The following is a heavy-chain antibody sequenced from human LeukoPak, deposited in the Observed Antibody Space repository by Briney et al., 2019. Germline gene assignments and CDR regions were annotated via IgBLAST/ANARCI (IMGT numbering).Heavy chain of an antibody. V-gene: IGHV3-7*01. CDR3: ATTWIQLWLGAFDI. Sequence: GGSLRLSCADSGFTFSRYWMSWVRQAPGKGLEWVANIKQDGSEKYYVDSVKGRFTISRDNAKNSLYLQMNSLRPEDTAVYYCATTWIQLWLGAFDIWGQGTMVTVSS. J-gene: IGHJ3*02. CDR2: IKQDGSEK. D-gene: IGHD5-18*01. CDR1: GFTFSRYW.